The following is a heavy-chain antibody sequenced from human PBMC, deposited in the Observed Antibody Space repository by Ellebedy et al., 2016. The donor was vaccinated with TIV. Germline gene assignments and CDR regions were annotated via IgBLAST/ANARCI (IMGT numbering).Heavy chain of an antibody. CDR1: GFSISGGYY. CDR3: AKAPSQRYFDWLYDY. D-gene: IGHD3-9*01. J-gene: IGHJ4*02. CDR2: MFHSGST. V-gene: IGHV4-38-2*02. Sequence: SETLSLXXSVSGFSISGGYYWGWIRQTPGKGLEWIGSMFHSGSTYYNPSLKSRVTFSVDTSKNQFSLKVSSVNAADTAVYYCAKAPSQRYFDWLYDYWGQGILVTVSS.